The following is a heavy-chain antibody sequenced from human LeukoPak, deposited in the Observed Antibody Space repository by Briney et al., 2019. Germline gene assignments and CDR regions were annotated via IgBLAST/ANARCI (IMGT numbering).Heavy chain of an antibody. J-gene: IGHJ4*02. CDR1: GYTFTGYY. D-gene: IGHD3-22*01. Sequence: ASVKVSCKAPGYTFTGYYMHWVRQAPGQGLEWMGWINPNSGGTNYAQKFQGRVTMTRDTSISTAYMELSRLRSDDTAVYYCARSYYYDSSGEDYWGQGTLVTVSS. CDR2: INPNSGGT. V-gene: IGHV1-2*02. CDR3: ARSYYYDSSGEDY.